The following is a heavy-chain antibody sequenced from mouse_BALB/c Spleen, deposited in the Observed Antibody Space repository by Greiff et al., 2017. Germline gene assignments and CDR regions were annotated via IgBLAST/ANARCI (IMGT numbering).Heavy chain of an antibody. Sequence: VQLQQSGTVLARPGASVKMSCKASGYTFTSYWMHWVKQRPGQGLEWIGAIYPGNSDTSYNQKFKGKAKLTAVTSTSTAYMELSSLTNEDSAVYYCTRAKANWDWFAYWGQGTLVTVSA. CDR1: GYTFTSYW. CDR2: IYPGNSDT. V-gene: IGHV1-5*01. CDR3: TRAKANWDWFAY. J-gene: IGHJ3*01. D-gene: IGHD4-1*01.